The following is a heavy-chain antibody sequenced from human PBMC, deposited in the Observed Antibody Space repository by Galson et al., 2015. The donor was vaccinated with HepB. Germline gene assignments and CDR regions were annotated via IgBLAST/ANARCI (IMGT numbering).Heavy chain of an antibody. CDR1: GDTFSSYA. CDR3: ARGLNYYDSSGYYLDYWYFDL. J-gene: IGHJ2*01. Sequence: SVKVSCKASGDTFSSYAISWVRQAPGQGLEWMGGIIPIFGTANYAQKFQGRVTITADESTSTAYMELSSLRSEDTAVYYCARGLNYYDSSGYYLDYWYFDLWGRGTLVTVSS. D-gene: IGHD3-22*01. CDR2: IIPIFGTA. V-gene: IGHV1-69*13.